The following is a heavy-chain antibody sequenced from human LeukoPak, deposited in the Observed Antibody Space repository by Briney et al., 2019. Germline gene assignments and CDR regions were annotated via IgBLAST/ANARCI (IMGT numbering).Heavy chain of an antibody. J-gene: IGHJ6*02. Sequence: PSETLSLTCTVSGGSISGFYWCSIRQPPRKGLEWIGYVHYSGSTTYNPSLKRRVTISLDTSENQFSLNLNSLTAADTAVYYCARRNKCPADVWGQGTTVTVSS. D-gene: IGHD1-14*01. V-gene: IGHV4-59*01. CDR3: ARRNKCPADV. CDR2: VHYSGST. CDR1: GGSISGFY.